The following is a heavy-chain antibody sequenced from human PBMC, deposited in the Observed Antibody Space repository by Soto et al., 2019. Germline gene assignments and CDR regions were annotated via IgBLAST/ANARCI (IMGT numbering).Heavy chain of an antibody. CDR2: VSGGSGVT. CDR3: STSSRNEYHFAMDA. Sequence: EVQLLESGGGLVQPGGSLRLSCAVSGFSFSTYGVTWVRQAPGKGLEWVCGVSGGSGVTHYADSVKGRFTITGDDSKNTVYLQMHSLRVEDTAVYFCSTSSRNEYHFAMDAWGQGTTVIVSS. J-gene: IGHJ6*02. D-gene: IGHD6-6*01. V-gene: IGHV3-23*01. CDR1: GFSFSTYG.